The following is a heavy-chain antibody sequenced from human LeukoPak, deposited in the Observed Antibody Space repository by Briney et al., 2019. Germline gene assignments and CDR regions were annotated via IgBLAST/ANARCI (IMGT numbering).Heavy chain of an antibody. J-gene: IGHJ3*01. Sequence: GGSLRLSCAASGFTFDDYAMNWVRQTPGRGVEWVSLISGDGGRTFYADSVKGRFTISRDNSKDSLYLQMNSMTTEDTALYYCAKDLASLYDAFNVWGQGTMVTVSS. V-gene: IGHV3-43*02. CDR2: ISGDGGRT. CDR1: GFTFDDYA. CDR3: AKDLASLYDAFNV.